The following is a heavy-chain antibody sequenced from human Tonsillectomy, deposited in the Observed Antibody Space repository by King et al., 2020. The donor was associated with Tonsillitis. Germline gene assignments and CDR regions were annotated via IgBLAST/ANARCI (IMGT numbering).Heavy chain of an antibody. CDR2: ISAYNGNT. J-gene: IGHJ3*02. CDR1: GYTFTSYG. D-gene: IGHD3-22*01. V-gene: IGHV1-18*04. CDR3: ARDCGDSSGYYTLDAFDI. Sequence: QVQLVQSGAEVKKPGASVKVSCKASGYTFTSYGISWVRQAPGQGLEWMGWISAYNGNTKYAQKLQGRVTMTTDTSTSTAYMELRSLRSDDTAGYYCARDCGDSSGYYTLDAFDIWGQGTMVTVSS.